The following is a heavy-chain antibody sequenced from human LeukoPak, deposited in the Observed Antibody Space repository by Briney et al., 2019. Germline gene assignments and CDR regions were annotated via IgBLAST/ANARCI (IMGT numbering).Heavy chain of an antibody. V-gene: IGHV4-39*07. CDR2: IYYSGST. D-gene: IGHD5-12*01. Sequence: SETLSLTCTVSGGSISSSSYYWGWIRQPPGKGLEWIGSIYYSGSTYYNLSLKSRVTISVDTSKNQFSLKLSSVTAADTAVYYCARQYSGYGDYWGQGTLVTVSS. J-gene: IGHJ4*02. CDR1: GGSISSSSYY. CDR3: ARQYSGYGDY.